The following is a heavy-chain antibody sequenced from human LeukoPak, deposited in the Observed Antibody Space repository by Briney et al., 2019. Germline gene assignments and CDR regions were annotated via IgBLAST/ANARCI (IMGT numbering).Heavy chain of an antibody. D-gene: IGHD3-22*01. CDR1: GFTFSSYG. Sequence: PGRSLRLSCAASGFTFSSYGMHWVRQAPGKGLEGVAVIWYDGSNKYYADSVKGRFTISRDNSKNTLYLQMNSLRAEDTAVYYCAKDLTYYYDSSGYYSGGFDYWGQGTLVTVSS. V-gene: IGHV3-33*06. CDR2: IWYDGSNK. CDR3: AKDLTYYYDSSGYYSGGFDY. J-gene: IGHJ4*02.